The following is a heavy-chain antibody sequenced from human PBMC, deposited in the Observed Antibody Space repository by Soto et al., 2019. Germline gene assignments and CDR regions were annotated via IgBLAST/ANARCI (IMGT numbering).Heavy chain of an antibody. CDR2: ISYDGSNK. V-gene: IGHV3-30*18. CDR1: GFTFSSYG. CDR3: EKAISWVEGTHYYGMDV. D-gene: IGHD1-1*01. Sequence: QVQLVESGGGVVQRGRSLRLSCAASGFTFSSYGMHWVRQAPGKGLEWVALISYDGSNKYYADSVKGRFTISRDNSKNTLYLQMNSLRAEDTAVYYCEKAISWVEGTHYYGMDVWGQGTTVTVSS. J-gene: IGHJ6*02.